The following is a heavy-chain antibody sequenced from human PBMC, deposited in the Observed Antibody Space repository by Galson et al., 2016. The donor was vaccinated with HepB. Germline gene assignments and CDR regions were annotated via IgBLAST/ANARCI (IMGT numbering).Heavy chain of an antibody. CDR1: GLPSNNYA. CDR3: GILYGGFDP. J-gene: IGHJ5*02. D-gene: IGHD2/OR15-2a*01. V-gene: IGHV3-43*02. Sequence: SLRLSCAASGLPSNNYAMNWVRQAPGKGLECVSLISGDGRNTYYADSVKGRFSISRDKRKKSLYLEMTSLRTEDTAFYYCGILYGGFDPWGQGTLVTVSS. CDR2: ISGDGRNT.